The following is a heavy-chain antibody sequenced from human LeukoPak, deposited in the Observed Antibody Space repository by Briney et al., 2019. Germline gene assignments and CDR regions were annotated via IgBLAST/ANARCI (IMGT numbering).Heavy chain of an antibody. CDR1: GFTLSTYW. Sequence: GGSLRLSCAASGFTLSTYWMHWVRQGPGKGLVWVSCINSDGSRTTYADSVKGRFTISRDNAKNTLYLQMNTLRVEDTAVFYCARGSWSAADTNIDYWGQGTLVTVSS. CDR3: ARGSWSAADTNIDY. D-gene: IGHD6-13*01. CDR2: INSDGSRT. V-gene: IGHV3-74*01. J-gene: IGHJ4*02.